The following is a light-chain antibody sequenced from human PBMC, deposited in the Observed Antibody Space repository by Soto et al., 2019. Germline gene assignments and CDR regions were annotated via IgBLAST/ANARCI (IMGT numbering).Light chain of an antibody. CDR2: GAS. CDR1: QTISGTY. V-gene: IGKV3-20*01. J-gene: IGKJ1*01. CDR3: QQFHGSPRT. Sequence: EIVLTQSPGTLSLSPGERATLSCRASQTISGTYLAWYQQKAGQAPSLLIYGASSRAAGIPDRFSGSGSGTDFTLTIARLEPEDVAVYYCQQFHGSPRTFGQGTNVEI.